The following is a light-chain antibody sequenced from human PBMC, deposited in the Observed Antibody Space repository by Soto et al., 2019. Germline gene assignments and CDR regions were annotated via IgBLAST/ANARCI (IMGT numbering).Light chain of an antibody. CDR1: QTISNW. V-gene: IGKV1-5*03. CDR2: KAS. Sequence: DIQMTQSPSTLSASVGDRVTITCRASQTISNWLAWYQQKPGKAPNLLIYKASSLESGVPSRFSGSGSGTEFTLTISSLQTDDLATYYCQQYNTYPLTFGGGTKVEIK. CDR3: QQYNTYPLT. J-gene: IGKJ4*01.